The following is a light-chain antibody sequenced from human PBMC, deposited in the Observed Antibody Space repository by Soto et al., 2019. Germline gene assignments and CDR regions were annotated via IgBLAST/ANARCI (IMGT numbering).Light chain of an antibody. CDR3: QQYDNWPPKHT. V-gene: IGKV3-15*01. CDR2: DAS. J-gene: IGKJ2*01. CDR1: QGVSSN. Sequence: EIVMTQSPATLSVSPGERVTLSCRASQGVSSNLAWYQQKPGQAPRLLIYDASTRATGVPVRFSGSGSGTEFTLTISSLQSEDFAVYYCQQYDNWPPKHTFGQGTKLEIK.